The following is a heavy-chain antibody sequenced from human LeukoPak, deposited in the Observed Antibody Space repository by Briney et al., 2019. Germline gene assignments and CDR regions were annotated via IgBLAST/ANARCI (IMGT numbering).Heavy chain of an antibody. J-gene: IGHJ6*02. V-gene: IGHV4-34*01. CDR3: ARRIQLWPQYYYYYYGMDV. CDR2: INHSGST. CDR1: GGSFSGYY. D-gene: IGHD5-18*01. Sequence: PSETLSLTYAVYGGSFSGYYWSWIRQPPGKGLEWIGEINHSGSTNYNPSLKSRVTISVDTSKNQFSLKLSSVTAADTAVYYCARRIQLWPQYYYYYYGMDVWGQGTTVTVSS.